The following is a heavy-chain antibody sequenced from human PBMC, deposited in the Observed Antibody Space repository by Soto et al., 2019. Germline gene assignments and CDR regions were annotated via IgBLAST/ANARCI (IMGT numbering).Heavy chain of an antibody. CDR2: IYQSGST. D-gene: IGHD6-13*01. V-gene: IGHV4-4*02. CDR1: GGAISSSKW. CDR3: ARDSATIAAAAIFDY. Sequence: QVQLQESGPGLVKPSGTLSLTCAVSGGAISSSKWWSWVRQPPGKGLEWIGEIYQSGSTNYNPSLESRGSMSVDKSRNQFSLKLTSVSAADTAVYYCARDSATIAAAAIFDYWGQGTLVTVSS. J-gene: IGHJ4*02.